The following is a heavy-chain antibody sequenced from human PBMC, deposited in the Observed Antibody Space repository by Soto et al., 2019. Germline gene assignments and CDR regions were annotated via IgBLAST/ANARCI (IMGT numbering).Heavy chain of an antibody. CDR2: IYPGDSDT. J-gene: IGHJ6*03. CDR1: GYSFTSYW. CDR3: ARLGPYCYYYYSMDV. V-gene: IGHV5-51*01. D-gene: IGHD3-16*01. Sequence: GESLKISCKGSGYSFTSYWIGWVRQMPGKGLEWMGIIYPGDSDTRYSPSFQAQVTISASKSISTAYLQWSSLKASDNATYYFARLGPYCYYYYSMDVWGKGTTVTVFS.